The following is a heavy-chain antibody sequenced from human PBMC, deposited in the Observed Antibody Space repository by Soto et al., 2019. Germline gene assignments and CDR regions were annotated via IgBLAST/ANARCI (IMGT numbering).Heavy chain of an antibody. CDR2: ISNDGSNK. Sequence: PGGSLRLSCAASGLTFNTYGMNWVRLAPGKGLEWVAVISNDGSNKYYADSVKGRFTISGDNSKNTVYLQMNSLRTEDTAVYYCASGRGYCCDRTCSYFDSFQHWGLGTLGTVSS. CDR1: GLTFNTYG. V-gene: IGHV3-30*03. CDR3: ASGRGYCCDRTCSYFDSFQH. J-gene: IGHJ1*01. D-gene: IGHD2-15*01.